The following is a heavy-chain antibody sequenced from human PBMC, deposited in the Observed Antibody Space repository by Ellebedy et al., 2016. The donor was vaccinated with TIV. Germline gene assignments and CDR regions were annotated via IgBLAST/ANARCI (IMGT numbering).Heavy chain of an antibody. D-gene: IGHD5-12*01. Sequence: AASVKVSCKASGYTFTSYGISWVRQAPGQGLEWMGWISAYNGNTNYAQKLQGRVTMTTDTSTSTAYMELRSLRSGDTAVYYCARRMATIDAFDIWGQGTMVTVSS. J-gene: IGHJ3*02. V-gene: IGHV1-18*01. CDR1: GYTFTSYG. CDR2: ISAYNGNT. CDR3: ARRMATIDAFDI.